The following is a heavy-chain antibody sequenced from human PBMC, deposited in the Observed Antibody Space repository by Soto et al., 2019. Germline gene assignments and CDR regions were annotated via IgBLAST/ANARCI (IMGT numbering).Heavy chain of an antibody. CDR2: IKQDGSDK. D-gene: IGHD6-19*01. V-gene: IGHV3-7*03. J-gene: IGHJ4*02. Sequence: ESGGDLVLAGGSLRLSCAASGITFSSYWMSWVRQVPGKGLEWVANIKQDGSDKYYMDSVKGRFTISRDNAKNSLYLHMNSLRAEDTAVYYCATIAVQPTFDYWGQGTLVTVSS. CDR1: GITFSSYW. CDR3: ATIAVQPTFDY.